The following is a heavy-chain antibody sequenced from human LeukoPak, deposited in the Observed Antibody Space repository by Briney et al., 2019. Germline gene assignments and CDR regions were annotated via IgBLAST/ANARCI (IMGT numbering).Heavy chain of an antibody. Sequence: GGSLRLSCAASGFTFSSYSMNWVRQAPGKGLEWVSSISSSSSYIYYAGSVKGRFTISRDNAKNSLYLQMNSLRAEDTAVYYCARVIAAAGTLDYWGQGTLVTVSS. CDR1: GFTFSSYS. CDR2: ISSSSSYI. D-gene: IGHD6-13*01. V-gene: IGHV3-21*01. CDR3: ARVIAAAGTLDY. J-gene: IGHJ4*02.